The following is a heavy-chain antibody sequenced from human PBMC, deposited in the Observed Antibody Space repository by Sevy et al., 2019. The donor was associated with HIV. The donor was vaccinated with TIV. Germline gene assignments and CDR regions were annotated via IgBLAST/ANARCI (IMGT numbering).Heavy chain of an antibody. CDR3: ARVFLRTYHSTYYFDY. D-gene: IGHD3-22*01. V-gene: IGHV3-23*01. CDR2: ISGGGDNT. J-gene: IGHJ4*02. CDR1: GFTFSNYA. Sequence: SGCLRLSCAASGFTFSNYAMSWVRQAPGKGLEWVSGISGGGDNTFYADSVKGRFSITRDFSRHTVFLQMNSLRVEDTSVYYCARVFLRTYHSTYYFDYWGQGTLVCVSS.